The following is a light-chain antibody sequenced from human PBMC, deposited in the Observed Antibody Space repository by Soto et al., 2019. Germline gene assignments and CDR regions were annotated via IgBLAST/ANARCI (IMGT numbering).Light chain of an antibody. CDR2: AAS. J-gene: IGKJ5*01. CDR3: KQSYSTPLT. CDR1: QSISSY. V-gene: IGKV1-39*01. Sequence: DIQMTRAPSSLSAYVVDRVTITCRASQSISSYLNWYQQKPGKAPKLLIYAASSLQSGVPSRFSGSGSGKDFTLTISSLQPEDLANYYCKQSYSTPLTCGQGTRRELK.